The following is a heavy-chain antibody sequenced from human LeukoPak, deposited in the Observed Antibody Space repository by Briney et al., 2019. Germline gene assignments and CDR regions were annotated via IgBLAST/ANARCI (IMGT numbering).Heavy chain of an antibody. J-gene: IGHJ5*02. Sequence: GRSLRLSCAASGFTFSSYAMHWVRQAPGKGLEWVAVISYDGSNKYYADSVKGRFTISRDNSKNTLYLQMNSLRAEDTAVYYCARVAALGAAAGPGRFDPWGQGTLVTVSS. CDR1: GFTFSSYA. CDR2: ISYDGSNK. D-gene: IGHD6-13*01. CDR3: ARVAALGAAAGPGRFDP. V-gene: IGHV3-30-3*01.